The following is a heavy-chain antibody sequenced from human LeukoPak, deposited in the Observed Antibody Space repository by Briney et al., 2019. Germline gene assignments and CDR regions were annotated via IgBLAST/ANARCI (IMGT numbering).Heavy chain of an antibody. D-gene: IGHD2-2*01. CDR3: AREISHPCSSTSCSAFDY. V-gene: IGHV4-31*03. J-gene: IGHJ4*02. CDR1: GGSISSGGYY. Sequence: SETLSLTCTVSGGSISSGGYYWSWIRQHPGKGLEWIGYIYYSGSTYYNPSLKSRVTISVDTSKNQFSLKLSSVTAVDTAVYYCAREISHPCSSTSCSAFDYWGQGTLVTVSS. CDR2: IYYSGST.